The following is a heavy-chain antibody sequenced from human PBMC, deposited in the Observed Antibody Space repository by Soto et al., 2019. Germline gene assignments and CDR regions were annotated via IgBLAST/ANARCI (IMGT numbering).Heavy chain of an antibody. CDR1: GFSLTTRGVG. J-gene: IGHJ5*02. CDR2: IYWDDDK. Sequence: QITLKESGPTLVKPTQTLTLTCTFSGFSLTTRGVGVGWIRQPPGKALECLALIYWDDDKRYSPSLQSRLSIPKDTSKNQVVLTITNVDPVDTATYYCAQIPNYYQYDWFDPWGQGTLVSVSS. D-gene: IGHD3-16*01. CDR3: AQIPNYYQYDWFDP. V-gene: IGHV2-5*02.